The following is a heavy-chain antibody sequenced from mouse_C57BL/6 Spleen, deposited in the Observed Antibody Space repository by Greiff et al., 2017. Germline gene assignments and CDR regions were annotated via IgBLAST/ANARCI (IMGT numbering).Heavy chain of an antibody. CDR3: AGITTVGSAY. V-gene: IGHV1-82*01. Sequence: VQVVESGPELVKPGASVKISCKASGYAFSSSWMNWVKQRPGKGLEWIGRIYPGDGDTNYNGKFKGKATLTADKSSSTAYMQLSSLTSEDSAVYFCAGITTVGSAYWGQGTLVTVSA. D-gene: IGHD1-1*01. CDR1: GYAFSSSW. J-gene: IGHJ3*01. CDR2: IYPGDGDT.